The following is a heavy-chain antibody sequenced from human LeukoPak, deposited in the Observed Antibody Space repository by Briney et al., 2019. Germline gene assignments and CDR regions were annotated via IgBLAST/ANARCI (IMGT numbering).Heavy chain of an antibody. D-gene: IGHD3-10*01. CDR2: ISPSGGST. Sequence: GASVKVSFKASGYTFTTYYMHWVRQAPGQGLEWMGRISPSGGSTTYAQKFQGRVTITRDTSTSTVYMELSGLRSDDTAVYYCARDHGSGSYCDSWGQRTLVTVSS. V-gene: IGHV1-46*01. CDR1: GYTFTTYY. CDR3: ARDHGSGSYCDS. J-gene: IGHJ4*02.